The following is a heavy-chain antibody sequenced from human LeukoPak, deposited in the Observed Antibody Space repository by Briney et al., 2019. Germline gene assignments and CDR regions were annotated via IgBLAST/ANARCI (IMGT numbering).Heavy chain of an antibody. CDR2: ISYDGSNK. J-gene: IGHJ5*02. Sequence: PGGSLRLSCAASGFTFSSYAMHWVRQAPGKGLEWVAVISYDGSNKYYADSVKGRFTISRDNSKNTLYLQMNSLRAEDTAVYYCARVLRTYDFWSGYDFDPWGQGTLVTVSS. D-gene: IGHD3-3*01. V-gene: IGHV3-30*01. CDR3: ARVLRTYDFWSGYDFDP. CDR1: GFTFSSYA.